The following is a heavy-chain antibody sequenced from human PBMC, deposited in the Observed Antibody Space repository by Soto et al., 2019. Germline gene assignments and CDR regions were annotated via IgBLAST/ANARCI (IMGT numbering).Heavy chain of an antibody. V-gene: IGHV1-69*01. CDR3: ARGSCGGDCYSDY. J-gene: IGHJ4*02. Sequence: ASVKVSCKASGGTFSSYAISWVRQAPGQGLEWMGGIIPIFGTANYAQKFQGRVTITADESTSTAYMGLSSLRSEDTAVYYCARGSCGGDCYSDYWGQGTLVTVSS. CDR1: GGTFSSYA. CDR2: IIPIFGTA. D-gene: IGHD2-21*02.